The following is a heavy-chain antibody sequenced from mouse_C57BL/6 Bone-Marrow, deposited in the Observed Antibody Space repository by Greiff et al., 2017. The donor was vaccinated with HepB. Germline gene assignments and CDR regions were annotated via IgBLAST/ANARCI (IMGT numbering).Heavy chain of an antibody. CDR1: GFTFSDAW. CDR3: TSYYSNPYLDY. J-gene: IGHJ2*01. Sequence: EVKLVESGGGLVQPGGSMKLSCAASGFTFSDAWMDWVRQSPEKGLEWVAEIRNKANNHATYYAESVKGRFTISRDDSQSSVYLQMNSLRAEDTGIYYCTSYYSNPYLDYWGQGTTLTVSS. D-gene: IGHD2-5*01. V-gene: IGHV6-6*01. CDR2: IRNKANNHAT.